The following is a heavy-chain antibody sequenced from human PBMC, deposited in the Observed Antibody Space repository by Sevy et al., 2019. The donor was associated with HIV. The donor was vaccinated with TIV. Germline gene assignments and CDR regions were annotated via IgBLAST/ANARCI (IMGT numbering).Heavy chain of an antibody. D-gene: IGHD2-2*01. CDR3: AKLMEGTSWKGAFDI. V-gene: IGHV3-23*01. J-gene: IGHJ3*02. CDR1: GFTFSSYA. CDR2: IIGSGGST. Sequence: GGSLRLSCAASGFTFSSYAMNWVRQAPGKGLEWVSAIIGSGGSTYYADSWKGRFTISRDNSKNRVYLQMNSLRAEDTAVYYCAKLMEGTSWKGAFDIWGQGTMVTVSS.